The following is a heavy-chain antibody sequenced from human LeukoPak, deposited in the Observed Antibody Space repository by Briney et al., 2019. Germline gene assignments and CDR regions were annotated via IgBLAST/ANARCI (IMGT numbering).Heavy chain of an antibody. CDR3: ARDQGSAVSGPFFFDY. CDR1: GFTFSNYW. D-gene: IGHD6-19*01. Sequence: GGSLRLSCAASGFTFSNYWMSWVRQAPGGRLEWVANIKEDGSETYDVDSVKGRFTISRDNAEKSLYLQMNSLRAEDTAIYYCARDQGSAVSGPFFFDYWGQGALVTVSS. CDR2: IKEDGSET. V-gene: IGHV3-7*01. J-gene: IGHJ4*02.